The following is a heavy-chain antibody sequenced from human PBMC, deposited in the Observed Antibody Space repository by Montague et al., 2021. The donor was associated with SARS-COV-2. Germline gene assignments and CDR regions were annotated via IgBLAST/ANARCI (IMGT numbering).Heavy chain of an antibody. Sequence: TLSLTCTVSGGSISSGGYYWSWIRQHPGKGLEGIGYIYDSGSTYYNPSLKSRVTISVDTSKNQFSLKLSSVTAADTAVYYCASSSAPSITIFGVSNTYAYFDLWGRGALVTVSS. V-gene: IGHV4-31*03. J-gene: IGHJ2*01. CDR2: IYDSGST. CDR3: ASSSAPSITIFGVSNTYAYFDL. CDR1: GGSISSGGYY. D-gene: IGHD3-3*01.